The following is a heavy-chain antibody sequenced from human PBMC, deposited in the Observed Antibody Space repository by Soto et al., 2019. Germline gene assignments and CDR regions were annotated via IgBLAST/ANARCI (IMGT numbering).Heavy chain of an antibody. CDR1: GGSFSGYY. D-gene: IGHD3-10*01. J-gene: IGHJ4*02. Sequence: SETLSLTCAVYGGSFSGYYWSWIRQPPGKGLEWIGEINHSGSTNYNPSLKSRVTISVDTSKNQFSLKLSSVTAADTAVYYCARGRYYGSGFRYWGQGTLVT. CDR3: ARGRYYGSGFRY. CDR2: INHSGST. V-gene: IGHV4-34*01.